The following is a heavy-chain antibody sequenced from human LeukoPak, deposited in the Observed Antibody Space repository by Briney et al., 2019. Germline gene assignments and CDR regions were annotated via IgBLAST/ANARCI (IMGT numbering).Heavy chain of an antibody. J-gene: IGHJ4*02. D-gene: IGHD2-15*01. CDR2: IYPSGDST. CDR3: AREPPSSSYFDY. CDR1: GYTLTSYY. Sequence: ASVKVSCKASGYTLTSYYMHWVRQAPGQGLEWMGTIYPSGDSTSYAQKFQGRVTMTRDMSTSTVNMELGSLRSEDTAIYYCAREPPSSSYFDYWGQGTLVTVSS. V-gene: IGHV1-46*01.